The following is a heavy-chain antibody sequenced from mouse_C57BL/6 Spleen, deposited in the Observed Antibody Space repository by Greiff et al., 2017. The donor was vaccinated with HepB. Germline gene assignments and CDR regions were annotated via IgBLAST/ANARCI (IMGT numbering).Heavy chain of an antibody. CDR3: ARHEESPYYDGYAMDY. D-gene: IGHD1-1*01. CDR1: GYTFTEYT. J-gene: IGHJ4*01. Sequence: QVQLKESGAELVNPGASVKLSCKASGYTFTEYTIHWVKQRSGQGLEWIGWFYPGSGSIKYNEKFKDKATLTADKSSSTVYMELSRLTSEDSAVYFCARHEESPYYDGYAMDYWGQGTSVTVSS. CDR2: FYPGSGSI. V-gene: IGHV1-62-2*01.